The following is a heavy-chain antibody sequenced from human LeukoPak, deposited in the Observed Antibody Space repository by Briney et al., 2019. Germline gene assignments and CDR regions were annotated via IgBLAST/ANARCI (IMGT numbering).Heavy chain of an antibody. Sequence: GASVRVSCKASGYTFTSYGISWVRQAPGQGLEWMGWISAYNGNTNYAQKLQGRVTVTTDTSTSTAYMELRSLGSDDTAVYYCAREKETTDYYYGMDVWGQGTTVTVSS. CDR3: AREKETTDYYYGMDV. CDR1: GYTFTSYG. CDR2: ISAYNGNT. V-gene: IGHV1-18*01. D-gene: IGHD4-11*01. J-gene: IGHJ6*02.